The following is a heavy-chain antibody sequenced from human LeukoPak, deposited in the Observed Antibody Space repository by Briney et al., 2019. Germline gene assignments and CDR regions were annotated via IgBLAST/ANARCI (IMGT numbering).Heavy chain of an antibody. Sequence: SKTLSLTCTVSGGSISSSSYHWGWIRQPPGKGLEWIGSIYYSGSTYYNPSLKSRVTISVDTSKNQFSLKLSSVTAADTAVYYCARAGAGWFGELLTLDVWGQGTMVTVSS. CDR1: GGSISSSSYH. CDR2: IYYSGST. J-gene: IGHJ3*01. D-gene: IGHD3-10*01. V-gene: IGHV4-39*07. CDR3: ARAGAGWFGELLTLDV.